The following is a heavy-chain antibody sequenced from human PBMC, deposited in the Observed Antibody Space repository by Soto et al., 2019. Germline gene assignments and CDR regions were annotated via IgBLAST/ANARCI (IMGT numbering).Heavy chain of an antibody. CDR3: ARGSPPGYYDFWSGYQIYYYYGMDV. D-gene: IGHD3-3*01. V-gene: IGHV1-2*04. Sequence: GASVKVSCKASGYTFTGYYMHWVRQAPGQGLEWMGWINPNSGGTNYAQKFQGWVTMTRDTSISTAYMELSRLRSDDTAVYYCARGSPPGYYDFWSGYQIYYYYGMDVWGQGTTVTVSS. CDR1: GYTFTGYY. J-gene: IGHJ6*02. CDR2: INPNSGGT.